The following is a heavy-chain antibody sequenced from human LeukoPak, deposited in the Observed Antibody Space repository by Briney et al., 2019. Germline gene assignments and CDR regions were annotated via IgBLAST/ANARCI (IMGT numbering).Heavy chain of an antibody. V-gene: IGHV4-30-2*01. J-gene: IGHJ4*02. CDR3: ARSIAARRSGLGY. D-gene: IGHD6-6*01. CDR2: IYHSGST. CDR1: GGSISSGGYS. Sequence: SQTLSLTCAVSGGSISSGGYSWSWIRQPPGKGLEWIGYIYHSGSTYYNPSLKSRVTISVDTSKNQFSLKLSSVTAADTAVYYCARSIAARRSGLGYWGQGTLVTVSS.